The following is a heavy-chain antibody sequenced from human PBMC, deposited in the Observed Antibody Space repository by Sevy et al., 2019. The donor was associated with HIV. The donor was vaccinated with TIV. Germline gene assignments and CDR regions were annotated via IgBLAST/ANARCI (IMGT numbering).Heavy chain of an antibody. CDR3: ARDGPGSGSELDY. V-gene: IGHV1-46*01. D-gene: IGHD1-26*01. J-gene: IGHJ4*02. CDR1: GYTFMSYY. Sequence: PRPSVKVSCKASGYTFMSYYIHWVRQAPGQGLEWMGIINPSGGTTTYAQKFQGRVTMTRDTSTSTVYMELTSLRSEDTAVYYCARDGPGSGSELDYWGQGTLVTVSS. CDR2: INPSGGTT.